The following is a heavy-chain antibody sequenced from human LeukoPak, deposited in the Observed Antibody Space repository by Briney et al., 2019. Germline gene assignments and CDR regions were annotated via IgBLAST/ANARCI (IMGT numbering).Heavy chain of an antibody. CDR1: GFTFSSHG. J-gene: IGHJ4*02. CDR2: ISYDGSTK. Sequence: PGRSLRLSCAASGFTFSSHGMHWVRQAPGKGLEWVAVISYDGSTKYYADSAKGRFNISRDNSKNTLYLQMNSLRVDDTAVYCCAKDATLFGDQYFDSWGQGTLVIVSS. CDR3: AKDATLFGDQYFDS. V-gene: IGHV3-30*18. D-gene: IGHD3-10*01.